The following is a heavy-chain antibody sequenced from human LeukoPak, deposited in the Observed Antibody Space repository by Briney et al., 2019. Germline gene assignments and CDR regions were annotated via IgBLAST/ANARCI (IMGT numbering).Heavy chain of an antibody. CDR1: GYTFTGYY. CDR3: ARAWSPEYYYDSSGYDDAFDI. V-gene: IGHV1-2*02. CDR2: INPNSGGT. D-gene: IGHD3-22*01. J-gene: IGHJ3*02. Sequence: ASVKVSCKASGYTFTGYYMHRVRQAPGQGLEWMGWINPNSGGTNYAQKFQGRVTMTRDTSISTAYMELSRLRSDDTAVYYCARAWSPEYYYDSSGYDDAFDIWGQGTMVTVSS.